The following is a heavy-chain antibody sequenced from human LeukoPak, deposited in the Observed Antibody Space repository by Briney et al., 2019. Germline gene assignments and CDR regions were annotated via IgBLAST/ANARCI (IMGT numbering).Heavy chain of an antibody. CDR2: ISGSGGST. CDR3: ASLPGYSSGWYYFDY. J-gene: IGHJ4*02. D-gene: IGHD6-19*01. Sequence: GGSLRLSCAASGFTFSSYAMSWVRQAPGKGLEWASAISGSGGSTYYADSVKGRFTISRDNSKNTLYLQMNSLRADDTAVYYCASLPGYSSGWYYFDYWGQGTLVTVSS. V-gene: IGHV3-23*01. CDR1: GFTFSSYA.